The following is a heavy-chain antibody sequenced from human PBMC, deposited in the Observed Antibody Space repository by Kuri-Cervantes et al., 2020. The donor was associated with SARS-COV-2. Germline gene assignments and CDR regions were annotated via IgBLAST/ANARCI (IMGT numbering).Heavy chain of an antibody. CDR1: GRSISSSSYY. J-gene: IGHJ6*03. CDR2: IYDSGST. CDR3: AREGAAARPLRVHYMDV. Sequence: SETLSLTCTVSGRSISSSSYYCGWLRQPPGKGLEWIGSIYDSGSTYYNPSLKCRVTISVDTSKNQFSLKLSSVTAADTAVYYCAREGAAARPLRVHYMDVWGKGTTVTVSS. D-gene: IGHD6-13*01. V-gene: IGHV4-39*07.